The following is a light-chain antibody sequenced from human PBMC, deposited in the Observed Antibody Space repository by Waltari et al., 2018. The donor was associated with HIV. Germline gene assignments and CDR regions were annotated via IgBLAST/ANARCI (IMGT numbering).Light chain of an antibody. CDR3: QQYGSSPGT. J-gene: IGKJ2*01. CDR2: GAS. Sequence: EIVLTQSPGTLSLSPGESATLSCRASQSVGSNFLAWYQQKPGQAPRLLIYGASSRATGIPDRFSGRGAGTDVTLTISRLEPEDIAVYFCQQYGSSPGTFGQGTKLEIK. CDR1: QSVGSNF. V-gene: IGKV3-20*01.